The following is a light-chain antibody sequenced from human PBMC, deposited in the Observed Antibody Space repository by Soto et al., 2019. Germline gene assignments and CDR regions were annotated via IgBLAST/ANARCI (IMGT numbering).Light chain of an antibody. CDR3: LHALQRPT. J-gene: IGKJ5*01. CDR1: QSRLHSNGYNY. CDR2: LGS. V-gene: IGKV2-28*01. Sequence: IVMTQSPLSLPVTPGEPASISCRSSQSRLHSNGYNYLDWYLQKPGQSPQLLIYLGSNRTSGVPERFSGRGAGTDFTLKSSRVEDDDVGFYYCLHALQRPTFGRGTRLEI.